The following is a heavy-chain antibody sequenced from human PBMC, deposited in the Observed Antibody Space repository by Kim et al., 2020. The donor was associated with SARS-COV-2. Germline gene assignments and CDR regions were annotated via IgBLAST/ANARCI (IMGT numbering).Heavy chain of an antibody. CDR3: AKATYRDAFDC. Sequence: GESLRLSCAASGFTFSSYAMNWVRQAPGKGLEWVSTISGSGGSTYYADSVKGRFTISRDNSKNTLYLQMNSLRVEDTAIYYCAKATYRDAFDCWGQGTLVTVSS. CDR1: GFTFSSYA. J-gene: IGHJ4*02. CDR2: ISGSGGST. D-gene: IGHD1-26*01. V-gene: IGHV3-23*01.